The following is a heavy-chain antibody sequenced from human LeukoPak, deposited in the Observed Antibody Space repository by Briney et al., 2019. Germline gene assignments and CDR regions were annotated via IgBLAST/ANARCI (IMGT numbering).Heavy chain of an antibody. J-gene: IGHJ4*02. CDR1: AGSIGSYY. V-gene: IGHV4-59*12. CDR2: IYYSGST. Sequence: SETLSLTCTVSAGSIGSYYWSWIRQPPGKGPEWIGYIYYSGSTNYNPSLKSRVTMSVDTSKNQFSLKLSSVTAADTAVYYCAREQGDYWGQGTLVTVSS. CDR3: AREQGDY.